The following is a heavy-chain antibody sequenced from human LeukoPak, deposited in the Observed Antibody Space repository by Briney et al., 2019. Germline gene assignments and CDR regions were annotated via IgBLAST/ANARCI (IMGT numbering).Heavy chain of an antibody. D-gene: IGHD2/OR15-2a*01. J-gene: IGHJ4*02. CDR3: ARATFPEYYFDY. Sequence: GGSLRLSCAASGFTFSSYSMNWVRQAPRKRLEWVSSISSSSSYIYYADSVKGRFTISRDNAKNSLYLQMNSLRAEDTAVYYCARATFPEYYFDYWGQGTLVTVSS. CDR2: ISSSSSYI. CDR1: GFTFSSYS. V-gene: IGHV3-21*01.